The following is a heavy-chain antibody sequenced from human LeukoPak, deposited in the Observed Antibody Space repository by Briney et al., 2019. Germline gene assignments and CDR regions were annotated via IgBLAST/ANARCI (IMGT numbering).Heavy chain of an antibody. Sequence: KPSETLSLTCTVSGGSISSSSYYWSWIRQPPGKGLEWIGYIYYSGSTNYNPSLESRVTISVDTSKNQFSLKLSSVTAADTAVYYCARVDTVVRGVRGAFDCWGQGTLVTVSS. J-gene: IGHJ4*02. CDR2: IYYSGST. CDR1: GGSISSSSYY. V-gene: IGHV4-61*01. D-gene: IGHD3-10*01. CDR3: ARVDTVVRGVRGAFDC.